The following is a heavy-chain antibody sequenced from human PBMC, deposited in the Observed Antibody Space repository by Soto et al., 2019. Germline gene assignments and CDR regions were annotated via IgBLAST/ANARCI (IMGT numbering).Heavy chain of an antibody. CDR3: ATQIARVMVFRD. CDR2: ISPYNGNT. D-gene: IGHD3-16*02. V-gene: IGHV1-18*01. J-gene: IGHJ4*02. CDR1: DKTFLSYG. Sequence: QVQLVQSGAEVKKPGASVKVSCKASDKTFLSYGISWVRQGPGQGLEWMGWISPYNGNTNYAQKLQGRVTMTTDTSTSTAYMELRSLRSDDTAVYYCATQIARVMVFRDWGQGTLVTVSS.